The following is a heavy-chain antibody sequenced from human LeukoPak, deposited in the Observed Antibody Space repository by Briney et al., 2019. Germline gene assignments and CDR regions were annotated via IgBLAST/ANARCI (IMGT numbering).Heavy chain of an antibody. CDR2: INPSGGST. D-gene: IGHD1-20*01. V-gene: IGHV1-46*01. Sequence: GASVKVSCKASGYTFTSYYMHWVRQAPGQGLEWMGIINPSGGSTSYAQKFQGRVTMTRDTSTSTVYMELSSLRSEDTAVYYCARRARGYNWNYYYYMDVWGKGTTVTVSS. CDR1: GYTFTSYY. J-gene: IGHJ6*03. CDR3: ARRARGYNWNYYYYMDV.